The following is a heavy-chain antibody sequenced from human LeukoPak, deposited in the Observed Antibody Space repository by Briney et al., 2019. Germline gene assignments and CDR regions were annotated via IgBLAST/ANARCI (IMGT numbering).Heavy chain of an antibody. J-gene: IGHJ4*02. V-gene: IGHV2-5*02. CDR2: IYWDDDK. D-gene: IGHD3-9*01. CDR3: ARGLYFDWFLSGYFDY. CDR1: GFSLSTSGVG. Sequence: SGPTLVNPTQTLTLTCTFSGFSLSTSGVGVGWIRQPPGKALEWLALIYWDDDKRYSPSLKSRLTITKDTSKNQVVLTMINMDPVDTATYYCARGLYFDWFLSGYFDYWGQGTLVTVSS.